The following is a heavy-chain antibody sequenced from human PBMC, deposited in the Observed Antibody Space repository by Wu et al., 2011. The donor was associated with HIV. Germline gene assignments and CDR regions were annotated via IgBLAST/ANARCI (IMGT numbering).Heavy chain of an antibody. CDR3: ARVSEPTYYYESSGLYGVDV. Sequence: QVQLVQSGAEVKKPGASVQVSCRPSGYTFTAYSLYWVRQAPGQGLEWMGWIDPNSGGTSYAQKFQGRVTLTRDTSTSTVYMEMRSLRSEDTAVYYCARVSEPTYYYESSGLYGVDVWGQGTTVTVSS. CDR2: IDPNSGGT. V-gene: IGHV1-2*02. D-gene: IGHD3-22*01. CDR1: GYTFTAYS. J-gene: IGHJ6*02.